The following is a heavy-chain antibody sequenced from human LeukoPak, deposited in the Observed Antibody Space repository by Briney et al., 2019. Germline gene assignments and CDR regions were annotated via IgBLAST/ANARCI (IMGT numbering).Heavy chain of an antibody. V-gene: IGHV1-18*01. CDR3: ARVSFQLPWFFYF. D-gene: IGHD2-2*01. Sequence: GASVKVSCKASGYTFTSYGISWVRQDPGQGLEWMGWIIAYNGNTKYAQKLQGRVTMTTDTSTSTAYMELRRLRYDDTAVYYCARVSFQLPWFFYFWGQGTLVTVSS. CDR1: GYTFTSYG. J-gene: IGHJ4*03. CDR2: IIAYNGNT.